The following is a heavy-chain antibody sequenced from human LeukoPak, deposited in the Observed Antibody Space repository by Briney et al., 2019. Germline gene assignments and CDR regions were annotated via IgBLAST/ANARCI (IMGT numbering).Heavy chain of an antibody. CDR1: GVSISSSSYY. V-gene: IGHV4-39*07. CDR2: IYYSGST. CDR3: ARDTDTSSLDV. D-gene: IGHD2-2*01. Sequence: SETLSLTCTVSGVSISSSSYYWGWIRQPPGKRLEWIGSIYYSGSTYYNPSLKSRVTISVDTSKDQFSLKLSSVTAADTAVYYCARDTDTSSLDVWGKGTTVTVSS. J-gene: IGHJ6*04.